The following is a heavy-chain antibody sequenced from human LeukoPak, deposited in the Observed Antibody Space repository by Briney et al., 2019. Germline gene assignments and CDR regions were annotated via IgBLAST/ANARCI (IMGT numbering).Heavy chain of an antibody. J-gene: IGHJ4*02. CDR1: GFTFNSYG. CDR3: AKDPGYDSSGYYYRIFDY. Sequence: GGSLRLSCAASGFTFNSYGMHWVRQAPGKGLEWVAFIRYDGTNKYYADSVKGRFTISRDNSKNTLYLQMNSLRAEDTAVYYCAKDPGYDSSGYYYRIFDYWGQGTLVTVSS. CDR2: IRYDGTNK. V-gene: IGHV3-30*02. D-gene: IGHD3-22*01.